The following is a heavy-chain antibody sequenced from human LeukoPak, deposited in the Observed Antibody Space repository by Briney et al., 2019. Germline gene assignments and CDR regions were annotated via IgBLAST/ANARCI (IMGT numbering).Heavy chain of an antibody. J-gene: IGHJ4*02. V-gene: IGHV4-4*09. CDR2: IYTSGST. CDR3: AGLVKMGSNFDY. CDR1: GGSISSYY. Sequence: PSETLSLTCTVSGGSISSYYWSWIRQPPGKGLEWIGYIYTSGSTNYNPSLKSRVTISVDTSKNQFSLKLSSVTAADTAVYYCAGLVKMGSNFDYWGQGTLVTVSS. D-gene: IGHD5-24*01.